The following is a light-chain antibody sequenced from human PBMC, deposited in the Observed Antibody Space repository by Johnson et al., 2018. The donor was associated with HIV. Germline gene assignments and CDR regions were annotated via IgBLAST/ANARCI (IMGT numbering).Light chain of an antibody. V-gene: IGLV1-51*01. Sequence: QSVLTQPPSVSAAAGQKVTISCSGSSSNIGNNYVAWYQQVPGTAPKLLIYDNNKRPSGIPDRFSGSQSGTSATLDITGLQTGDAADYYCGTWDSSLSAYVFGTGTKVTVL. CDR3: GTWDSSLSAYV. CDR2: DNN. CDR1: SSNIGNNY. J-gene: IGLJ1*01.